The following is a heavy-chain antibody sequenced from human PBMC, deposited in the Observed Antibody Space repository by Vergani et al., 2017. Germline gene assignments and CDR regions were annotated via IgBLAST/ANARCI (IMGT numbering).Heavy chain of an antibody. V-gene: IGHV4-34*01. J-gene: IGHJ6*02. CDR1: GGSFSGYY. Sequence: QVQLQQWGAGLLKPSETLSLTCAVYGGSFSGYYWSWIRQPPGKGLEWIGEINHSGSTNYNPSLKSRVTISVDTSKNQFSLKLSSVTAADTAVYYCAADIVVVPAASFSMDVWGQGTTVTVSS. D-gene: IGHD2-2*01. CDR2: INHSGST. CDR3: AADIVVVPAASFSMDV.